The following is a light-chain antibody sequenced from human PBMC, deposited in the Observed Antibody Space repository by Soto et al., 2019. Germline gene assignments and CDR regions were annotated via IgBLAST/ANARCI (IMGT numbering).Light chain of an antibody. V-gene: IGLV2-14*01. J-gene: IGLJ1*01. CDR3: SSFTSRHTYV. CDR2: DVS. Sequence: QSALTQPASVSGSPGQSTTISCTGTSSDIGGYNYVSWYQQLPGEAPKLIIYDVSDRPSGVSTRFSGSKSGSTASLTISGLQAEDEGDYYCSSFTSRHTYVFGTGTKVTVL. CDR1: SSDIGGYNY.